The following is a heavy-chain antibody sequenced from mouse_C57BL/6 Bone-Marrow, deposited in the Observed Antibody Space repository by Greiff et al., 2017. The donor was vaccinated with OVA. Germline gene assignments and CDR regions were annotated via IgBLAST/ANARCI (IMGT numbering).Heavy chain of an antibody. V-gene: IGHV5-17*01. J-gene: IGHJ3*01. CDR2: ISSGSSTI. CDR3: ARKTVSWFAY. CDR1: GFTFSDYG. Sequence: DVKLVESGGGLVKPGGSLKLSCAASGFTFSDYGMHWVRQAPEKGLEWVAYISSGSSTIYYADTVKGRFTISRDNAKNTLFLQMTSLGSEDTAMYYCARKTVSWFAYWGQGTLVTVSA.